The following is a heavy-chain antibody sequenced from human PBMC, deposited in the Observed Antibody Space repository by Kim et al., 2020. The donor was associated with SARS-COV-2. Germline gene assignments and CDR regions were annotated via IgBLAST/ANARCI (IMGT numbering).Heavy chain of an antibody. Sequence: GGSLRLSCAASGFTLSDYAMSWVRQAPGKGLEWVSTLSSSGTDTYYTDSAKGRFTVSRDNSRNTLYLQMNSLRAEDTAVYYCAKRMGSRTVTTGNGIDAWGQGTPVTVSS. CDR1: GFTLSDYA. J-gene: IGHJ6*02. V-gene: IGHV3-23*01. D-gene: IGHD4-17*01. CDR2: LSSSGTDT. CDR3: AKRMGSRTVTTGNGIDA.